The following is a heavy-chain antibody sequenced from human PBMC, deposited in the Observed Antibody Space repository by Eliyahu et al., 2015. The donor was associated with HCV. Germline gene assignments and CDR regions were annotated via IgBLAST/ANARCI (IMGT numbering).Heavy chain of an antibody. CDR1: GGSXSXSSYX. CDR2: IYYSGST. V-gene: IGHV4-39*01. CDR3: ARRFLLLDWLDYWYFDL. Sequence: QLQLQESGPGLVKPSETLSLTCTVPGGSXSXSSYXWGWIRQPPGKGLEWIGSIYYSGSTYYNPSLKSRVTISVDTSKNQFSLNLSSVTAADTAVYYCARRFLLLDWLDYWYFDLWGRGTLVTVSS. D-gene: IGHD3/OR15-3a*01. J-gene: IGHJ2*01.